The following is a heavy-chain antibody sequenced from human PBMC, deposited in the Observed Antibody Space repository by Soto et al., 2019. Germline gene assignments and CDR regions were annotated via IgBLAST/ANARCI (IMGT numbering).Heavy chain of an antibody. V-gene: IGHV1-69*01. CDR3: ARTLEYSSSSVHYYYYGMDV. D-gene: IGHD6-6*01. Sequence: QVQLVQSGAEVKKPGSSVKVSCKASGGTFSSYAISWVRQAPGQGLEWMGGIIPIFGTANYAQKFQGRVTITADESTSTAYMELSSLRSEDTAVYYCARTLEYSSSSVHYYYYGMDVWGQGTTVTGSS. J-gene: IGHJ6*02. CDR2: IIPIFGTA. CDR1: GGTFSSYA.